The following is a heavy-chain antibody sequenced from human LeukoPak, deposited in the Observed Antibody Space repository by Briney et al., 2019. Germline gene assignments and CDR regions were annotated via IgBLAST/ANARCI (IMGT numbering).Heavy chain of an antibody. CDR3: ARSSSWHTPNAFDI. CDR2: INHSGST. V-gene: IGHV4-34*01. J-gene: IGHJ3*02. Sequence: SETLSLTCAVYGGSFSGYYWSWIRQPPGKWLEWIGEINHSGSTNYNPSLKSRVTISVDTSKNQFSLKLSSVTAADTAVYYCARSSSWHTPNAFDIWGQGTMVTVSS. CDR1: GGSFSGYY. D-gene: IGHD6-13*01.